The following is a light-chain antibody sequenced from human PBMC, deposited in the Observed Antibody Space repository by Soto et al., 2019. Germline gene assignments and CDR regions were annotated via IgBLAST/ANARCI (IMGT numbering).Light chain of an antibody. V-gene: IGKV3-11*01. CDR3: QQRSAGNT. J-gene: IGKJ5*01. Sequence: EIVLTQSPATLSLSPGEGATLSCRASQSVGSSLAWFRQKPGQAPRLLIYDASNRATGIPPRFSGSGSGTDFTLTISSLEPEDFAIYYCQQRSAGNTFGQGTRLEIK. CDR1: QSVGSS. CDR2: DAS.